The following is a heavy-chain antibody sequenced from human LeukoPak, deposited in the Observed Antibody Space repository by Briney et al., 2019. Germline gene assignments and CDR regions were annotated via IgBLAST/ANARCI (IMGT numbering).Heavy chain of an antibody. CDR2: VSAYNGHT. CDR3: ARDVGRGFMDV. V-gene: IGHV1-18*01. CDR1: GYTFTSFG. J-gene: IGHJ6*03. Sequence: GASVKVSCKASGYTFTSFGISWVRQAPGQGLEYMGWVSAYNGHTNYAQKLQDRVTMTTDTSTSTAYMELRSLRSDDTAVYYCARDVGRGFMDVWGKGTTVTVSS. D-gene: IGHD1-14*01.